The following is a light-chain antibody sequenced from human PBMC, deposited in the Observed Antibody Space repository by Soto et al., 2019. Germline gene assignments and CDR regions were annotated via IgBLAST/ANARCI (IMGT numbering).Light chain of an antibody. CDR1: KLGDKY. V-gene: IGLV3-1*01. Sequence: SYELTQPPSVSVSPGQTASITCSGDKLGDKYASWYQQKPGQSPLLVIYQDTKRPSGIPERFSGSNSGNTATLTISGTQAMDEADYYCQAWDSSTAVFGGGTKLTVL. CDR2: QDT. J-gene: IGLJ2*01. CDR3: QAWDSSTAV.